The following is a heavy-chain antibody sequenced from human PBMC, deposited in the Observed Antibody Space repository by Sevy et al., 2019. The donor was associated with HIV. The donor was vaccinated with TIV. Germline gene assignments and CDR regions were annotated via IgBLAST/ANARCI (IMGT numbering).Heavy chain of an antibody. V-gene: IGHV3-23*01. CDR3: AKGGSWRIAVAGRGHFDY. Sequence: GGSLRLSCAASGFTFSSYAMSWVRQAPGKGLEWVSAISGSGGSTYYADSVKGRFTISRDNSKNTQYLQMNSLRAEDTAVYYCAKGGSWRIAVAGRGHFDYWGQGTLVTVSS. J-gene: IGHJ4*02. D-gene: IGHD6-19*01. CDR1: GFTFSSYA. CDR2: ISGSGGST.